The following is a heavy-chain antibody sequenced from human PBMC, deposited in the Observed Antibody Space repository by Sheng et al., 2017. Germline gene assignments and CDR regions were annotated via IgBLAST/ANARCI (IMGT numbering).Heavy chain of an antibody. CDR1: GGSISRGSYY. Sequence: QLQLQESGPGLVKPSETLSLTCTVSGGSISRGSYYWGWIRQPPGEGLEWIGNIYHSGSIYYNPSLKSRVTISVDTSKNQFSLKLSSVTAADTAVYYCTRGGYSSSWYRWIDYWGQGTLVTV. D-gene: IGHD6-13*01. J-gene: IGHJ4*02. CDR2: IYHSGSI. V-gene: IGHV4-39*07. CDR3: TRGGYSSSWYRWIDY.